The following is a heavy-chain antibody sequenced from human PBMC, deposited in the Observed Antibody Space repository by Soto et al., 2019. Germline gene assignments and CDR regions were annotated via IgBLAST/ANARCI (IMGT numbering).Heavy chain of an antibody. D-gene: IGHD3-10*01. CDR2: ISGSGGST. J-gene: IGHJ4*02. V-gene: IGHV3-23*01. CDR3: AKLAPWVVRGASYYFDY. CDR1: GFTFSSYA. Sequence: HPGGSLRLSCAASGFTFSSYAMSWVRQAPGKGLEWVSAISGSGGSTYYADSVKGRFTISRDNSKNTLYLQMNSLRAEDTAVYYCAKLAPWVVRGASYYFDYWGQGTLVTVSS.